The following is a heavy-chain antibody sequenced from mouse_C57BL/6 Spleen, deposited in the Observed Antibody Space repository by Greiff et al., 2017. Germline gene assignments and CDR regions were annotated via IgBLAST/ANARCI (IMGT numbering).Heavy chain of an antibody. CDR1: GYTFTSYW. CDR3: ARRSITTVVNWYFDV. Sequence: VQLQQPGAELVRPGSSVKLSCKASGYTFTSYWMHWVKQRPIQGLEWIGNIDPSDSETHYNQKFKDKATLTVDKSSSTAYMQLSSLTSEDSAVYYCARRSITTVVNWYFDVWGTGTTVTVSS. D-gene: IGHD1-1*01. V-gene: IGHV1-52*01. J-gene: IGHJ1*03. CDR2: IDPSDSET.